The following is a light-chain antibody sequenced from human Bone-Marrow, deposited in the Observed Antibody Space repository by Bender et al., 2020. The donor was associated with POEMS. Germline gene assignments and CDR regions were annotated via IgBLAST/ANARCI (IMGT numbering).Light chain of an antibody. Sequence: QSALTQPASVSGSPGQSITISCTGTSSDVGNYNLVSWYQQHPGKAPKLIIYEVSERPSGVPNRFSGSKSGNTASLTVSGLQAEDEGDYYCTSYAGSIWVFGGGTKLTVL. CDR1: SSDVGNYNL. V-gene: IGLV2-14*02. J-gene: IGLJ3*02. CDR3: TSYAGSIWV. CDR2: EVS.